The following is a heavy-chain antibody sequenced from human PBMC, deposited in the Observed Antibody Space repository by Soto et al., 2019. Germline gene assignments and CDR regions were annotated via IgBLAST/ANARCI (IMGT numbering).Heavy chain of an antibody. CDR1: PFTFSSSA. J-gene: IGHJ4*02. CDR2: ISGSAGRT. Sequence: ERSLRLPGAAGPFTFSSSAMSWVRQAPGKGLDWVSAISGSAGRTYSADSVKGRCTISRDNSKNTRYLQLSSLRAEDPAVYYCARGFSAGKGTPPDFCGEGSLVT. V-gene: IGHV3-23*01. D-gene: IGHD6-13*01. CDR3: ARGFSAGKGTPPDF.